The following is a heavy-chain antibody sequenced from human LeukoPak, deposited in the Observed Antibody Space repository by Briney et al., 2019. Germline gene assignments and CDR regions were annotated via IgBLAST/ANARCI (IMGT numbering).Heavy chain of an antibody. J-gene: IGHJ4*02. CDR3: ARGAYYDSSGYYTPRNFDY. CDR2: INHSGST. Sequence: SETLSLTCAVYGGSFSGYYWSWIRQPPGKGLEWIGEINHSGSTNYNPSLKSRVTISVDTSKNQFSLKLSSVTAADTAVYYCARGAYYDSSGYYTPRNFDYWGQGTLVTVSS. V-gene: IGHV4-34*01. D-gene: IGHD3-22*01. CDR1: GGSFSGYY.